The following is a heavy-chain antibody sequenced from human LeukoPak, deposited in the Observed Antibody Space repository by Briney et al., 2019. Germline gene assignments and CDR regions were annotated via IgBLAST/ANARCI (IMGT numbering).Heavy chain of an antibody. CDR1: GGSISSSSYY. CDR2: IHYSGST. V-gene: IGHV4-39*07. D-gene: IGHD5-12*01. J-gene: IGHJ6*03. CDR3: AKGGGYEAQYYYYYLDV. Sequence: SETLSLTCTVSGGSISSSSYYWGWIRQPPGKGLEWIGSIHYSGSTNYNPSLKSRVTISVDTSKNQFSLKLSSVTAADTAVYYCAKGGGYEAQYYYYYLDVWGKGTTVTISS.